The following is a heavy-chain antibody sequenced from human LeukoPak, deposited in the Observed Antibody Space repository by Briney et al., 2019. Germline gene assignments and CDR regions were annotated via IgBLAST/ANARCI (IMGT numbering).Heavy chain of an antibody. Sequence: SETLSLTCTVPGGSFSGYYWSWIRQPPGKGLEWIGEINHSGSTNYNPSLKSRVTMSEDTSKNQFSLKLSSVTAADTAVYYCAREAYYYGSGSYSEHYYMDVWGKGTTVTISS. V-gene: IGHV4-34*01. CDR3: AREAYYYGSGSYSEHYYMDV. CDR1: GGSFSGYY. D-gene: IGHD3-10*01. CDR2: INHSGST. J-gene: IGHJ6*03.